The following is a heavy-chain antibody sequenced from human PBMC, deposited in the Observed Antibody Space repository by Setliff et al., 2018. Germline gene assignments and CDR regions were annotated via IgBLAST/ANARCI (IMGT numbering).Heavy chain of an antibody. D-gene: IGHD1-1*01. CDR3: ATTGTYRYFDY. J-gene: IGHJ4*02. CDR2: ISDSGST. CDR1: GGSINSYY. Sequence: PSETLSLTCTVSGGSINSYYWSWIRQPPGKGLEWIAYISDSGSTNYNPSLKSRVTISLDTSKNQFSLKLSSVTASDTAVYYCATTGTYRYFDYWGQGTLVTVSS. V-gene: IGHV4-59*08.